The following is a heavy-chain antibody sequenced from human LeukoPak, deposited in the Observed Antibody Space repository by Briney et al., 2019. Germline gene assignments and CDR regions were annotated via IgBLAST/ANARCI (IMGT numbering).Heavy chain of an antibody. CDR1: GGSFSGYY. V-gene: IGHV4-34*01. Sequence: PSETLSLTCAVYGGSFSGYYWSWIRQPPGKGLEWIGEINHSGSTNYNPSLKSRVTISVDTSKNQFSLKLSSVTAADTAVYYCARGRGYCSGGSCRLRPIPPTILGYWGQGTLVTVSS. J-gene: IGHJ4*02. CDR2: INHSGST. D-gene: IGHD2-15*01. CDR3: ARGRGYCSGGSCRLRPIPPTILGY.